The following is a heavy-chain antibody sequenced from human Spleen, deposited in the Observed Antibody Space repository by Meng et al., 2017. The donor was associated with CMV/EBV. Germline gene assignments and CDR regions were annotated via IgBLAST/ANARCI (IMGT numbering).Heavy chain of an antibody. Sequence: SETLSLTCTVSGGSISSSSYYWGWIRQPPGKGLEWIGEINHSGSTNYNPSLKSRVTISVDTSKNQFSLKLSSVTAADTAVYYCARMGMVRGWKVWGQGTTVTVSS. CDR2: INHSGST. J-gene: IGHJ6*02. D-gene: IGHD3-10*01. V-gene: IGHV4-39*07. CDR3: ARMGMVRGWKV. CDR1: GGSISSSSYY.